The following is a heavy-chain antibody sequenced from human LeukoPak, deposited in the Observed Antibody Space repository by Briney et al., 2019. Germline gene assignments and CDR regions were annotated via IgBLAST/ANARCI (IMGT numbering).Heavy chain of an antibody. Sequence: GGSLRLSCAASGFTFSSYARSWVRQAPGKGLEWVSAISGSGGSTYYADSVKGRFTISRDNSKNTLYLQMNSLRAEDTAVYYCAKHPIDYDFWSGSYYYYMDVWGKGTTVTVSS. D-gene: IGHD3-3*01. CDR3: AKHPIDYDFWSGSYYYYMDV. V-gene: IGHV3-23*01. CDR1: GFTFSSYA. J-gene: IGHJ6*03. CDR2: ISGSGGST.